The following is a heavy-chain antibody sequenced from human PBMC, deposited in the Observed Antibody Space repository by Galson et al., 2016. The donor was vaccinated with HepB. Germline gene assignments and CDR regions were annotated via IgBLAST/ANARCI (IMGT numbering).Heavy chain of an antibody. CDR2: INAGNGNT. CDR1: GYTVTSQA. Sequence: SVKVSCKASGYTVTSQAMHWVRQAPGQRLEWMGWINAGNGNTTYSQKFQGRVTFTRDTSANTAYMELSSLRSEDTALYYCSRWDLVHAFDIWGQGTMVTVSS. CDR3: SRWDLVHAFDI. V-gene: IGHV1-3*01. J-gene: IGHJ3*02. D-gene: IGHD3-10*01.